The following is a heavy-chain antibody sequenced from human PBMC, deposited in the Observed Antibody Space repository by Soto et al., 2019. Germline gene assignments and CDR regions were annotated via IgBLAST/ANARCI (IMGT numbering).Heavy chain of an antibody. V-gene: IGHV1-8*01. D-gene: IGHD5-12*01. CDR3: ARGLGGLYSGYDYSYYYYYMDV. CDR1: GYTFTSYD. J-gene: IGHJ6*03. Sequence: ASVKVSCKASGYTFTSYDINWVRQATGQGLEWMGWMNPNSGNTGYAQKFQGRVTMTRNTSISTAYMELSSLRSEDTAVYYCARGLGGLYSGYDYSYYYYYMDVWGKGTTVTVSS. CDR2: MNPNSGNT.